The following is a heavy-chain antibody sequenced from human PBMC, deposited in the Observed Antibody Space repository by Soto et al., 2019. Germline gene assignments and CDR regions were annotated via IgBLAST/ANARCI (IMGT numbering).Heavy chain of an antibody. J-gene: IGHJ4*02. V-gene: IGHV3-23*01. D-gene: IGHD3-9*01. CDR2: ISGSGGST. Sequence: GGSLRLSCAASGFTFSSYAMSWVRQAPGKGLEWVSAISGSGGSTYYADSVKGRFTISRDNSKNTLYLQMNSLRAEDTAVYYCAKRQYYDILTGYSHFDYWGQGTLVTVSS. CDR1: GFTFSSYA. CDR3: AKRQYYDILTGYSHFDY.